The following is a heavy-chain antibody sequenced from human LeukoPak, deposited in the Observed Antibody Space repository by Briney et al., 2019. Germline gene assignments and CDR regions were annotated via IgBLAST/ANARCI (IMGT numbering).Heavy chain of an antibody. D-gene: IGHD6-25*01. CDR1: GFTFSAYW. V-gene: IGHV3-30*18. CDR3: AKESYRGYPFDY. CDR2: ISYDGSNK. Sequence: GGSLRLSCATSGFTFSAYWMTWVRQAPGKGLEWVAVISYDGSNKYYADSVKGRFTISRDNSKNTLYLQMNSLRAEDTAVYYCAKESYRGYPFDYWGQGTLVTVSS. J-gene: IGHJ4*02.